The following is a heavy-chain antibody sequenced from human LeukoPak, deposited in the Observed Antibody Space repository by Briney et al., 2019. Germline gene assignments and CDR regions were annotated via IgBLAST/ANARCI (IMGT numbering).Heavy chain of an antibody. CDR3: AREGFHYDILTGYYRVRAFDI. J-gene: IGHJ3*02. D-gene: IGHD3-9*01. CDR1: GGSISSGDYY. V-gene: IGHV4-30-4*01. Sequence: PSETLSLTCTVSGGSISSGDYYWRRLRQPPGTGLEWVGYIYYSGSTYYNPSLKSRVTISVDTSKNQFSLKLSSVTAADTAVYYCAREGFHYDILTGYYRVRAFDIWGQGTMVTVSS. CDR2: IYYSGST.